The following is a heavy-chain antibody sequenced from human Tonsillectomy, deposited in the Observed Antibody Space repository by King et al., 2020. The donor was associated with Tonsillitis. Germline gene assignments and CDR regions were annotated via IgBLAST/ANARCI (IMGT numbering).Heavy chain of an antibody. CDR1: GYTFTDYY. D-gene: IGHD2-2*01. CDR2: INPNSGGT. CDR3: ARDLCTTSCLAGWFDP. Sequence: VQLVESGAEVKKPGASVKVSCKASGYTFTDYYIHWVRQAPGQGLEWLGWINPNSGGTDYAQKFQGMVTITRDTSISTAYMELSRLRTDDTAVYYCARDLCTTSCLAGWFDPWGQGTLVTVSS. V-gene: IGHV1-2*02. J-gene: IGHJ5*02.